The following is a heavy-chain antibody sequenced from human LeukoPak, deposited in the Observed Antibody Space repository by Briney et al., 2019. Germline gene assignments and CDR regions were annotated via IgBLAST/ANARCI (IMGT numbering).Heavy chain of an antibody. CDR2: ISGNAADT. CDR3: AKMGGVSESNARTFDP. D-gene: IGHD3-16*01. J-gene: IGHJ5*02. Sequence: GGTLRLSCVASGFTFSSYGMSWVRQAPGKGLEWVSAISGNAADTFYADSVKGRFTISRDNSKNTLYLQMKSLRVEDTALYHCAKMGGVSESNARTFDPWGQGTLVTVSS. CDR1: GFTFSSYG. V-gene: IGHV3-23*01.